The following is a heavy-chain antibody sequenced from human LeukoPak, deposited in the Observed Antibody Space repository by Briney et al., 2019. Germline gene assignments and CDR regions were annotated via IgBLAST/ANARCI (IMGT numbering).Heavy chain of an antibody. CDR1: GFTISTYY. Sequence: GGSLRLSCAASGFTISTYYMTWVRQAPGKGLECVSVIYSGGSTYYADSVKGRFTVSRDNSKNTLYLQMNSLRAEDTAMYYCARGLGYCTSTTCLLPFDYWGQGTLVTVSS. CDR2: IYSGGST. V-gene: IGHV3-53*01. CDR3: ARGLGYCTSTTCLLPFDY. J-gene: IGHJ4*02. D-gene: IGHD2-2*01.